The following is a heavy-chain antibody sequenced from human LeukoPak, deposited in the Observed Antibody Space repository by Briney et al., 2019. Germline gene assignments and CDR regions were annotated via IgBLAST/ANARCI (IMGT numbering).Heavy chain of an antibody. CDR2: IYYSGST. CDR1: GGPISSNSYY. D-gene: IGHD4-17*01. V-gene: IGHV4-39*07. Sequence: SETLSLTCTVSGGPISSNSYYWGWIRQPPGKGLKWIGSIYYSGSTYYNPSLKSRVTISVDTSKNQFSLKLSSVTAADTAVYYCAIGSGDYVNNWFDPWGQGTLVTVSS. CDR3: AIGSGDYVNNWFDP. J-gene: IGHJ5*02.